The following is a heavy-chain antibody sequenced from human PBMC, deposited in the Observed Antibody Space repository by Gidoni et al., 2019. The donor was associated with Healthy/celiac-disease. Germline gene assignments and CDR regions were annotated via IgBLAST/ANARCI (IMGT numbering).Heavy chain of an antibody. CDR2: IYYSGST. CDR3: ARVGAAVVRYFDY. J-gene: IGHJ4*02. Sequence: SGSYYWSWIRQPPGKGLEWIGYIYYSGSTNYNPSLKSRVTISVDTSKNQFSLKLSSVTAADTAVYYCARVGAAVVRYFDYWGQGTLVTVSS. CDR1: SGSYY. D-gene: IGHD2-15*01. V-gene: IGHV4-61*01.